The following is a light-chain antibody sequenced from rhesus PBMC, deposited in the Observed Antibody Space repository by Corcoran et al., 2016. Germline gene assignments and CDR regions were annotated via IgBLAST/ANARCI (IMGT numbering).Light chain of an antibody. J-gene: IGKJ2*01. CDR1: QSISRW. Sequence: DIQMTQSPSSLSASVGDTVTITCRASQSISRWLDWYQQKPGKAPKLLIYRASSLPSGVPSRFRGGGSGTDCSFPITSLQPEEFATYYGLQYVSSPYTFGQGTKVEIK. V-gene: IGKV1-22*01. CDR2: RAS. CDR3: LQYVSSPYT.